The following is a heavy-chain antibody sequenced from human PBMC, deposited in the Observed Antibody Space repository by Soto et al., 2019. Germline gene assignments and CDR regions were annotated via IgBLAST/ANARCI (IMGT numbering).Heavy chain of an antibody. CDR3: ARDGPTDGYSGYDIPAYYYYGMDV. V-gene: IGHV4-59*01. CDR2: IYYSGST. D-gene: IGHD5-12*01. Sequence: SETLSLTCTVSGGSISSYYWSWIRQPPGKGLEWIGYIYYSGSTNYNPSLKSRVTISVDTSKNQFSLKLSSVTAADTAVYYCARDGPTDGYSGYDIPAYYYYGMDVWGQGTTVTVSS. CDR1: GGSISSYY. J-gene: IGHJ6*02.